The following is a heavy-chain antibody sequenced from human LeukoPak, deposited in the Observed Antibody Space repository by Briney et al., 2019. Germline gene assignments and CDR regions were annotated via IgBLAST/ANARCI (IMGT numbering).Heavy chain of an antibody. CDR2: IFGGVDT. D-gene: IGHD7-27*01. V-gene: IGHV3-66*01. J-gene: IGHJ3*02. CDR3: ATSSRNWGPDGFDI. CDR1: VFSVTNNS. Sequence: GGSLRLSCEASVFSVTNNSMSWVRQAPRKGLEWVSHIFGGVDTYYADSVRGRFTISRDSSKSTLYLQMNSLRAEDTAVYYCATSSRNWGPDGFDIWGQGIMVTVSS.